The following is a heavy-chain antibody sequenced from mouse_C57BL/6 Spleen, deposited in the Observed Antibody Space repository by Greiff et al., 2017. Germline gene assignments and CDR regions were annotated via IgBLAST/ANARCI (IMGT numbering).Heavy chain of an antibody. CDR3: ARQVGLGQGNFSYFDY. V-gene: IGHV5-6*02. CDR1: GFTFSSYG. CDR2: ISSGGSYT. D-gene: IGHD4-1*01. Sequence: DVMLVESGGDLVKPGGSLKLSCAASGFTFSSYGMSWVRQTPDKRLEWVATISSGGSYTYYPDRVKGLFTLSSYNAKNTLYLQLSRLKSEDTAMYYCARQVGLGQGNFSYFDYWGQGTTLTVSS. J-gene: IGHJ2*01.